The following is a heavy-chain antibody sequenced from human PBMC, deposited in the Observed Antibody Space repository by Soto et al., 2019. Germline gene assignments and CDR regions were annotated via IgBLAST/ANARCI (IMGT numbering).Heavy chain of an antibody. CDR2: ISYDGSNK. CDR3: AKDLSWVDTAMVTRIDY. D-gene: IGHD5-18*01. CDR1: GFTFSNYA. Sequence: PXGSLRLSCAASGFTFSNYAMHWVRQAPGKGLEWVAVISYDGSNKYYADSVKGRFTISRDNSKNTLYLQMNSLRAEDTAVYYCAKDLSWVDTAMVTRIDYWGQGTLVTVPS. J-gene: IGHJ4*02. V-gene: IGHV3-30*18.